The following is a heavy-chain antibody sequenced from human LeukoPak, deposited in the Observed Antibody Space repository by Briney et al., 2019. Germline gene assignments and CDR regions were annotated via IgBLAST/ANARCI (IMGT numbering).Heavy chain of an antibody. D-gene: IGHD3-16*01. Sequence: SETLSLTCAVSGDSISSNYWWSWVRQSPGKGLEWIGEILQSGSTNYNPFLRSRVTISIDKSKNQFSLNLSSVTAADTAVYYCARESWSYASKFHYWGQGTLVTVSS. CDR3: ARESWSYASKFHY. CDR2: ILQSGST. J-gene: IGHJ4*02. V-gene: IGHV4-4*02. CDR1: GDSISSNYW.